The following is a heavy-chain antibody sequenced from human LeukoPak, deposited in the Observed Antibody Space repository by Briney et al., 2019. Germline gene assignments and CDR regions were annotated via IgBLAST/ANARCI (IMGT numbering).Heavy chain of an antibody. CDR1: GFTISSYE. CDR2: IHSSGSTI. D-gene: IGHD1-26*01. CDR3: VRDTSGCCFDY. V-gene: IGHV3-48*03. Sequence: GGSLRLSCAASGFTISSYEMNWVRQAPGKGLEWISYIHSSGSTIYYADSVKGRFTISRDNAKNSLYLQMNSLRAEDTAVYYCVRDTSGCCFDYWGQGTLVTVSS. J-gene: IGHJ4*02.